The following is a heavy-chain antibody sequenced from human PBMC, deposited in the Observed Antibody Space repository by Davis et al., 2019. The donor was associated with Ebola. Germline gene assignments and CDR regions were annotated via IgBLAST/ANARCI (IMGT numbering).Heavy chain of an antibody. CDR2: INHSGST. J-gene: IGHJ5*02. V-gene: IGHV4-34*01. CDR3: ARSNSYGSNWFDP. D-gene: IGHD5-18*01. Sequence: SETLSLTCAVYGGSFSGYYWSWIRQPPGKGLEWIGEINHSGSTNYNPSLKSRVTISVDTSKNQFSLKLSSVTAADTAVYYCARSNSYGSNWFDPWGQGTLVTVSS. CDR1: GGSFSGYY.